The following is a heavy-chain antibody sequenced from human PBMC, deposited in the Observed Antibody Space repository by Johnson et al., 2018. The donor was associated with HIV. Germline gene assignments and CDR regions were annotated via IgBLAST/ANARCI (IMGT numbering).Heavy chain of an antibody. V-gene: IGHV3-13*01. Sequence: VQLVESGGGLVQPGGSLRLSCAASGFTFSSYDMHWVRQATGKGLEWVSAIGTAGDTYFPGSVKGRFTISRENAKHSLYLQMNSLRAGDTAVYYCARSLSSSWYEGAFDIWGQGTMVTVSS. CDR3: ARSLSSSWYEGAFDI. CDR1: GFTFSSYD. J-gene: IGHJ3*02. CDR2: IGTAGDT. D-gene: IGHD6-13*01.